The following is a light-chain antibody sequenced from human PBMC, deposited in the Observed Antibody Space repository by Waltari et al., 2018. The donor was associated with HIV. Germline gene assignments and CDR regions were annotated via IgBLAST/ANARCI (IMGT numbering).Light chain of an antibody. CDR3: SSYTSSSTDV. CDR2: DVS. CDR1: SSDVGGYKY. Sequence: QSALTQPASVSGSPGQSIPISCTGTSSDVGGYKYVSWYQQHPGKAPKLMIYDVSNRPSGVSNRFSGSKSGNTASLTISGLQAEDEADYYCSSYTSSSTDVFGTGTKVTVL. J-gene: IGLJ1*01. V-gene: IGLV2-14*01.